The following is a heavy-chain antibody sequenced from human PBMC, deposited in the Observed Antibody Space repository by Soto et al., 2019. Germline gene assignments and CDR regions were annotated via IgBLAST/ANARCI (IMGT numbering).Heavy chain of an antibody. CDR3: VKDEGTSSTVFDY. J-gene: IGHJ4*02. D-gene: IGHD4-4*01. CDR2: ISATDGKT. V-gene: IGHV3-23*01. CDR1: GFTFKAYA. Sequence: PGGSLRLSCLASGFTFKAYAMGWVRQAPGKGLEWVSSISATDGKTYYADSVRGRFMISRDNSRNSLFLQMNGLRPDDSALYYCVKDEGTSSTVFDYWGQGT.